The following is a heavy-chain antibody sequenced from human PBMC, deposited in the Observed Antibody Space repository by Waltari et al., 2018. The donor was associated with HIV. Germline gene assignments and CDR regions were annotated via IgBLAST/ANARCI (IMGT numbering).Heavy chain of an antibody. V-gene: IGHV3-7*01. J-gene: IGHJ5*02. Sequence: EVQLVESGGDLVQPGGSLRLSCAASGFMFSSYRMSWVRQVPGKGREWGATRKQDVSDEQYVDSVKGLFTISRDNAKNSVYLQMNSLRAEDTAVYYCARRAYDSSGYGWFDPWGQGTLVTVSS. CDR1: GFMFSSYR. CDR2: RKQDVSDE. CDR3: ARRAYDSSGYGWFDP. D-gene: IGHD3-22*01.